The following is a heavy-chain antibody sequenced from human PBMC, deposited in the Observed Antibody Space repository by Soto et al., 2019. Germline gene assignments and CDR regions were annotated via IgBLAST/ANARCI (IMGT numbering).Heavy chain of an antibody. CDR3: ARDDGSGSFTPPRR. CDR2: IYYSGST. J-gene: IGHJ4*02. Sequence: PSETLSLTCTVSGGSISSYYWSWIRQPPGKGLEWIGHIYYSGSTNYNPSLKSRVTISVDTSKNQFSLKLSSVTAADTAVYYCARDDGSGSFTPPRRWGQGTRVTVSS. V-gene: IGHV4-59*01. CDR1: GGSISSYY. D-gene: IGHD3-10*01.